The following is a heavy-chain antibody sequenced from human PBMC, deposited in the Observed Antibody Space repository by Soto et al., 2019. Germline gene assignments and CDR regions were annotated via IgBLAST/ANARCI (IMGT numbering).Heavy chain of an antibody. CDR2: VSYGSINK. D-gene: IGHD1-26*01. CDR3: ARDSYSGGHDY. CDR1: GFSFSSYA. Sequence: GGSLRLSCAASGFSFSSYAMHWVRQAPGKGLEWVALVSYGSINKDYADSVRGRFTISRDDSENSLYLQMNSLRTEDTAVYYCARDSYSGGHDYWGQGTLVTVSS. V-gene: IGHV3-30-3*01. J-gene: IGHJ4*02.